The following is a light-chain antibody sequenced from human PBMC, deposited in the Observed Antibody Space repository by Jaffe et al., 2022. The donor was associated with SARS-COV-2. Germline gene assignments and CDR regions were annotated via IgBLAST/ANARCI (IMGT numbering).Light chain of an antibody. J-gene: IGKJ3*01. Sequence: EIVLTQSPGTLSLSPGERATLSCRASQIVSSSHLTWYQQRPGQAPRLLIYGASNRATGIPDRFSGSGSGTDFTLTISRLEPEDFAVYYCQQYGSSPFTFGPGTKVDIK. V-gene: IGKV3-20*01. CDR1: QIVSSSH. CDR2: GAS. CDR3: QQYGSSPFT.